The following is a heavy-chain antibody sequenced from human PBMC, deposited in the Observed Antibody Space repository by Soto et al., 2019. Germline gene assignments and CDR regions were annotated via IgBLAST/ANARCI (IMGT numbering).Heavy chain of an antibody. J-gene: IGHJ6*02. V-gene: IGHV1-69*13. CDR3: ARDRTPYSSGWYRLMDV. CDR2: IIPIFGTA. CDR1: GGTFSSYA. D-gene: IGHD6-19*01. Sequence: SVKVSCKASGGTFSSYAISWVRQAPGQGLEWMGGIIPIFGTANYAQKFQGRVTITADESTSTAYMELSSLRSEDTAVYYCARDRTPYSSGWYRLMDVWGQGTTVTVSS.